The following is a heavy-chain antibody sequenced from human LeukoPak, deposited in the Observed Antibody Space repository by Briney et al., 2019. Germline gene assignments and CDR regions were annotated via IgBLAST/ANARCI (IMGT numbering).Heavy chain of an antibody. J-gene: IGHJ5*02. CDR3: ARTVSGTRPKGWFDP. CDR2: INTNTGNP. D-gene: IGHD1/OR15-1a*01. CDR1: GYSFTNYA. Sequence: ASVKVSCKASGYSFTNYAMNWVRQAPGQGLEWMGWINTNTGNPTYAQGFTGRFVFSSDTSVSTAYLQISSLKAEDTAVYYCARTVSGTRPKGWFDPGGQGTLVTVSS. V-gene: IGHV7-4-1*02.